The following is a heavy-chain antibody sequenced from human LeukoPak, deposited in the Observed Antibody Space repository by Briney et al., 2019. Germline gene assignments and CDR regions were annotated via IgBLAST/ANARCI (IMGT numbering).Heavy chain of an antibody. CDR3: ARDIDSGSYSDYYYGMDV. CDR1: GYTFTSYY. D-gene: IGHD1-26*01. J-gene: IGHJ6*02. V-gene: IGHV1-46*01. Sequence: ASVTVSCKASGYTFTSYYMHWVRQAPGQGLEWMGIINPSGGSTSYAQKFQGRVTMTRDTSTSTVYMELSSLRSEDTAVYYCARDIDSGSYSDYYYGMDVWGQWTTVTVSS. CDR2: INPSGGST.